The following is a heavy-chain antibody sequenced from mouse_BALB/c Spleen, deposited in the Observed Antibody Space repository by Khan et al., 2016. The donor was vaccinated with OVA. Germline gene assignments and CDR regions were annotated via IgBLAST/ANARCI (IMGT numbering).Heavy chain of an antibody. CDR2: ISYSGNT. J-gene: IGHJ2*01. Sequence: EVQLQESGPGLVKPSQSLSLTCTVTGYSITSDYAWNWIRQFPGNKLEWMGFISYSGNTTYNPSLKSRFSITRDTSKNQFFLHLNSVTIEDTATYYCARVYGGDFDYWGQGTTLTVSS. D-gene: IGHD1-1*01. CDR3: ARVYGGDFDY. V-gene: IGHV3-2*02. CDR1: GYSITSDYA.